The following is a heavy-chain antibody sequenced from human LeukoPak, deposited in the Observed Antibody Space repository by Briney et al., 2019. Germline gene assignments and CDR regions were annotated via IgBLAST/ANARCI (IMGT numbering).Heavy chain of an antibody. J-gene: IGHJ5*02. D-gene: IGHD2-15*01. Sequence: SETLSLTCAVYGGSFSGYYWSWIRQPPGKGLEWIGEISHSGGTNYNPSLKSRVTISVDTSKNQFSLKLNTVTAADTAVYYCARHGSGSVVPVGFDPWGQGTLVTVSS. CDR3: ARHGSGSVVPVGFDP. CDR1: GGSFSGYY. CDR2: ISHSGGT. V-gene: IGHV4-34*01.